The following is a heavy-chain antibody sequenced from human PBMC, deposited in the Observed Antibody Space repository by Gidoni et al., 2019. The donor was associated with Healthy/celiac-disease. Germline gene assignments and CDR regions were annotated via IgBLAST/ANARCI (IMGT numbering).Heavy chain of an antibody. CDR2: ISGSGGST. CDR1: VFTFSSYA. Sequence: EVQLLESGGGLVQPGGSLRLSCSASVFTFSSYAMSWVRQAPGKGLEWVSAISGSGGSTYYADSVKGRFTISRDNSKNTLYLQMNSLRAEDTAVYYCAKDQIKYYGSSGYYYPFDYWGQGTLVTVSS. V-gene: IGHV3-23*01. CDR3: AKDQIKYYGSSGYYYPFDY. J-gene: IGHJ4*02. D-gene: IGHD3-22*01.